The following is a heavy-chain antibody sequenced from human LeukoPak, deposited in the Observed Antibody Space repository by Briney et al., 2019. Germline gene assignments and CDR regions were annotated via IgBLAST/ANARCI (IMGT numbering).Heavy chain of an antibody. D-gene: IGHD2-15*01. Sequence: SETLSLTCSVSGGSTSSSSYYWGWIRQPPGKGLEWIGSIYYSGSTYYNSSLKSRVTISVDTTKNQFSLKLSSVTAADTAVYYSARCYCSGGSCYPDYWGQGTLVTVSS. V-gene: IGHV4-39*01. CDR1: GGSTSSSSYY. J-gene: IGHJ4*02. CDR3: ARCYCSGGSCYPDY. CDR2: IYYSGST.